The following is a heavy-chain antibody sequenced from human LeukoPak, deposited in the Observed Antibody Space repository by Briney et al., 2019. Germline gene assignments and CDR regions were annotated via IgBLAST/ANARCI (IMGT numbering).Heavy chain of an antibody. J-gene: IGHJ5*02. CDR1: GYTFNTYG. D-gene: IGHD3-22*01. V-gene: IGHV1-18*01. Sequence: ASVTVSCKTSGYTFNTYGIAWVRQAPGQGLEWMGWISAYNGNTNYAQTLQDRVTMTTDTSTTTAYMELRSLRSDDTAVYYCAREGSLYDSGNYYLSWFDPWGQGTLVTVSS. CDR3: AREGSLYDSGNYYLSWFDP. CDR2: ISAYNGNT.